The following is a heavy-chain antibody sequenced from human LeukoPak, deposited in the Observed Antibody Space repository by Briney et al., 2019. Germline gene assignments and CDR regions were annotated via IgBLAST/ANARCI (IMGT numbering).Heavy chain of an antibody. Sequence: PGGSLRLSCAASGFTFSGYEMNWVRQAPGKGLEWVSIVDAGGDTTYYAAFVQGRFTISRDNSKNTLFLQMNTLGADDTAVYYCAKNVGSFRSPFDYWGQGTLVTVSS. D-gene: IGHD3-16*02. J-gene: IGHJ4*02. CDR2: VDAGGDTT. V-gene: IGHV3-23*01. CDR1: GFTFSGYE. CDR3: AKNVGSFRSPFDY.